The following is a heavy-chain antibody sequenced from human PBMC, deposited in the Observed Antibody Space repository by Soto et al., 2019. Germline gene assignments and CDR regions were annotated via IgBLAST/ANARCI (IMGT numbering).Heavy chain of an antibody. CDR3: ARVPISSYYFDY. D-gene: IGHD3-3*02. CDR1: GYTFNGYY. V-gene: IGHV1-2*04. CDR2: INPNSGGT. J-gene: IGHJ4*02. Sequence: QVQLVQSGAEVKKPGASVKVSCKASGYTFNGYYMHWVRQAPGQGLEWMGWINPNSGGTNYAQKFQGWVTMTRDTSISTMSKELSRLTSDDTAMYYCARVPISSYYFDYWGQGTLVTVSS.